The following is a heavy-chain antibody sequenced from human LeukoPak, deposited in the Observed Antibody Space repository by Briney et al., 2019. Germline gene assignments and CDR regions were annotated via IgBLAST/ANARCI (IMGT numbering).Heavy chain of an antibody. D-gene: IGHD3-3*01. V-gene: IGHV3-48*01. CDR2: ITSTSKTS. Sequence: GGSLRLSCEASEFSLNGYNMNWVRQAPGKGLEWLSYITSTSKTSYYAASVKGRFTVSRDNGKNSLYLQMNRVRAEDTAVYYCTRDPIFGVGGNYFDTWGQGTLVTVSS. CDR3: TRDPIFGVGGNYFDT. J-gene: IGHJ5*02. CDR1: EFSLNGYN.